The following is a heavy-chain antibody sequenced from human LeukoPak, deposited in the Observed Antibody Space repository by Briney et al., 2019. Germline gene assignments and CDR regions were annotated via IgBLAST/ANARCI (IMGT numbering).Heavy chain of an antibody. V-gene: IGHV1-3*04. CDR1: GHIFAHFP. J-gene: IGHJ4*02. D-gene: IGHD3-10*01. CDR2: INTASGNT. Sequence: ASVKVSFKTSGHIFAHFPLHWVRQVPGQSFEWMGWINTASGNTEYSQKFQDRVTITRDTPANTAFMELRSLRSEDTAIYYCARMTTGNFDHWGQGALVDVSS. CDR3: ARMTTGNFDH.